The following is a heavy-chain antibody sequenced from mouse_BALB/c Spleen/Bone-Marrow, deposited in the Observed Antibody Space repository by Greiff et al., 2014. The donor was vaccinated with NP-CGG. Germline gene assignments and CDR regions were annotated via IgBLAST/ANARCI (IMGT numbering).Heavy chain of an antibody. J-gene: IGHJ2*01. Sequence: VHLVESGAELVRPGSSVKISCKASGYAFSSYWMNWVKQRPGQGLEWIGQIYPGDGDTNYNGNFKDKATLTTDKSSTTAYMQLSSLTSEDSAVYFCARGGRLTGYYLDYWGQGTTLTVSS. D-gene: IGHD4-1*01. CDR2: IYPGDGDT. CDR3: ARGGRLTGYYLDY. V-gene: IGHV1-80*01. CDR1: GYAFSSYW.